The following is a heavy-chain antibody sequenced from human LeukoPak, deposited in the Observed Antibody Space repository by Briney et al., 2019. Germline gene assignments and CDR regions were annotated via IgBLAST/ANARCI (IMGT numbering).Heavy chain of an antibody. CDR2: IIPIFGTA. D-gene: IGHD2-2*01. Sequence: ASVKVSCKASGYTFTSYGISWVRQAPGQGLEWMGGIIPIFGTANYAQKFQGRVTITADESTSTAYMELSSLRSEDTAVYYCATGNIVVVPAAIHDYYYGMDVWGQGTTVTVSS. V-gene: IGHV1-69*13. J-gene: IGHJ6*02. CDR3: ATGNIVVVPAAIHDYYYGMDV. CDR1: GYTFTSYG.